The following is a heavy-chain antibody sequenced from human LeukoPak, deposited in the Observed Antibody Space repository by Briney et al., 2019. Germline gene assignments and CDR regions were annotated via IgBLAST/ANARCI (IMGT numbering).Heavy chain of an antibody. Sequence: PGGSLRLSCAASGFTVSSSYMSWVRQAPGKGLEWVAVISYDGSNKYYADSVKGRFTISRDNSKNALYLQMNSLRAEDTAVYYCARGAEQLDPTFDYWGQGTLVTVSS. CDR2: ISYDGSNK. D-gene: IGHD6-13*01. V-gene: IGHV3-30-3*01. J-gene: IGHJ4*02. CDR1: GFTVSSSY. CDR3: ARGAEQLDPTFDY.